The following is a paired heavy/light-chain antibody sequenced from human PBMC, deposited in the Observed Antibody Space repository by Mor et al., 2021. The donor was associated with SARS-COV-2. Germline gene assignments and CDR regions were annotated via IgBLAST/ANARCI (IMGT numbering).Heavy chain of an antibody. D-gene: IGHD2-21*02. CDR1: GDSISSNNW. CDR3: ARDPAGDPLRAFDI. J-gene: IGHJ3*02. V-gene: IGHV4-4*02. Sequence: QVQVQESGPGLVKPWGTLSLTCAVSGDSISSNNWWSWVRQAPGKGLEWIGEIYNNGKTDYNPSLKSRVTMLVDKSKNQISLELTSVTAADTAIYYCARDPAGDPLRAFDIWGQGTMVTVSS. CDR2: IYNNGKT.
Light chain of an antibody. CDR3: MQALQTPT. Sequence: EIVMTQSPLSLSVTPGEPASISCRSDQSLLYSNGYNYLDWYLQKPGQSPQLLISLASTRASGVPDRFSGSGSGTDFTLKISRVEAEDVGVYYCMQALQTPTFGQGTKLEI. CDR1: QSLLYSNGYNY. CDR2: LAS. V-gene: IGKV2-28*01. J-gene: IGKJ2*01.